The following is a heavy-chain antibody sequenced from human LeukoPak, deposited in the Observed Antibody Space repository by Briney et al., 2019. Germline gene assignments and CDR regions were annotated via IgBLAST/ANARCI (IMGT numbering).Heavy chain of an antibody. CDR2: INAGNGNT. J-gene: IGHJ5*02. V-gene: IGHV1-3*01. Sequence: ASVKVSCKASGYTFTSYAMHWVRQAPGQRLGWMGWINAGNGNTKYSQKFQGRVTITADESTSTAYMELSSLRSEDTAVYYCARSPMGSGSANWFDPWGQGTLVSVSS. D-gene: IGHD3-10*01. CDR3: ARSPMGSGSANWFDP. CDR1: GYTFTSYA.